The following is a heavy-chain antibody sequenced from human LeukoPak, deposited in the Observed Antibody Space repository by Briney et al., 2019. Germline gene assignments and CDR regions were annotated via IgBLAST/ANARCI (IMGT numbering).Heavy chain of an antibody. D-gene: IGHD6-13*01. J-gene: IGHJ5*02. CDR3: AREKPRPGYSSSWYWFDP. V-gene: IGHV1-18*04. CDR1: GYTFTSYG. CDR2: ISAYNGNT. Sequence: ASVKVSCKASGYTFTSYGISWVRQAPGQGLEWMGWISAYNGNTNYAQKLQGRVTMTTDTSTSTAYMELRSLRSDDTAVYYCAREKPRPGYSSSWYWFDPWGQGTLDTVSS.